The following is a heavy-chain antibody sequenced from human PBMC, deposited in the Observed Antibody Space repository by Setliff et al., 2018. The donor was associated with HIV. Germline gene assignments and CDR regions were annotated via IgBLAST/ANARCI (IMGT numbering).Heavy chain of an antibody. CDR3: TIDLDILTGPRSYDAFDI. Sequence: GGSLRLSCAASGLTFSNAWMSWVRQAPGKGLEWVGRIKSKTDGGTTDYAAPVKGRFTISRDDSKNTLYLQMNSLKTEDTAVYYCTIDLDILTGPRSYDAFDIWGQGTMVTVSS. J-gene: IGHJ3*02. D-gene: IGHD3-9*01. V-gene: IGHV3-15*01. CDR1: GLTFSNAW. CDR2: IKSKTDGGTT.